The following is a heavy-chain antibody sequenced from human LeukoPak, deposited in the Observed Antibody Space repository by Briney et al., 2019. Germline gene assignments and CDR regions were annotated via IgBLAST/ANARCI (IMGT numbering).Heavy chain of an antibody. J-gene: IGHJ3*02. CDR3: ARRYCTNGVCYNDRGAFDI. Sequence: ASVKVSCKASGGTFSSYGISWVRQAPGQGLEWMGEIIPIFGTANYAQKFQGRVTLTADKSTSTAYMELSSLRSADTAVYYCARRYCTNGVCYNDRGAFDIWGQGTMVTVSS. D-gene: IGHD2-8*01. CDR2: IIPIFGTA. CDR1: GGTFSSYG. V-gene: IGHV1-69*06.